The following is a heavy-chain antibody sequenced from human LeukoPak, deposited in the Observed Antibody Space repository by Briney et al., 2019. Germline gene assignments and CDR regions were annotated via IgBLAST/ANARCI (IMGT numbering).Heavy chain of an antibody. Sequence: PSETLSLTCAVYGGSFSGYYWSWIRQPPGKGLEWVGEINHSGSTNYHPSLKSGVTISVDTSKNQFSLQQSSVTAADPPVYYCRRDTTRGNYACFDPWGEGDLVTASS. CDR3: RRDTTRGNYACFDP. J-gene: IGHJ5*02. CDR2: INHSGST. V-gene: IGHV4-34*01. CDR1: GGSFSGYY. D-gene: IGHD1-7*01.